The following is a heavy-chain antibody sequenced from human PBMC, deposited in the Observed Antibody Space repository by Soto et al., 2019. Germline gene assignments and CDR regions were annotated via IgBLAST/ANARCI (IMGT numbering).Heavy chain of an antibody. V-gene: IGHV3-23*01. CDR2: ISGSGEST. CDR3: AKGRSGGTFYLDY. J-gene: IGHJ4*02. Sequence: GGSLRLSCAASGITFSSYAMSWVRQAPGKGLEWVSGISGSGESTYYADSVKGRFSISRDNSKSTLYLQMESLGAEDTALYYCAKGRSGGTFYLDYWGQGTLVTVSS. CDR1: GITFSSYA. D-gene: IGHD2-15*01.